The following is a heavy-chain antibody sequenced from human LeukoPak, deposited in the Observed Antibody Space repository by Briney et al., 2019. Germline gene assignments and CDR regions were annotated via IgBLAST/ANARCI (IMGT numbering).Heavy chain of an antibody. CDR2: ISSSSSYI. V-gene: IGHV3-21*01. CDR3: AKAIYSGSYYGLYFQH. Sequence: PGGSLRLSCAASGFTFSSYSMNWVRQAPGKGLEWVSSISSSSSYIYYADSVKGRFTISRDNSKNTLYQQMNGLRAEDTAVYYCAKAIYSGSYYGLYFQHWGQGTLVTVSS. J-gene: IGHJ1*01. D-gene: IGHD1-26*01. CDR1: GFTFSSYS.